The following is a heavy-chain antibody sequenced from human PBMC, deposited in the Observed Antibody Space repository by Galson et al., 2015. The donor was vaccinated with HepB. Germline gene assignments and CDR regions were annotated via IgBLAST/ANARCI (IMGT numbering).Heavy chain of an antibody. J-gene: IGHJ6*02. CDR3: ARVDRDLGPARNYYLMDV. D-gene: IGHD5-24*01. V-gene: IGHV4-31*03. CDR2: ISYSGST. CDR1: GASINTSNYY. Sequence: TLSLTCTVSGASINTSNYYWSWIRQRPGKGLEWIGSISYSGSTYHNPSLRSRLSISIDTSRNHFSLKLTSVTAADTAVYYCARVDRDLGPARNYYLMDVWGQGSTVTVAS.